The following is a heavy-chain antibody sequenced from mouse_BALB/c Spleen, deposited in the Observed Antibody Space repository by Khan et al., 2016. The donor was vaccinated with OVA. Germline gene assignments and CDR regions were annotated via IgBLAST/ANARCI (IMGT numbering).Heavy chain of an antibody. Sequence: DVQLVESGGDLVKPGGSLKLSCAASGFTFSTYGMSWVRQTPDKRLEWVATVSTGGSYTYYQDSVKGRFTIYRDNAKNTLYLQMSSLKSEDTAMFYCARLAYYYNSEGFAYWGQGTRVTVSA. CDR2: VSTGGSYT. CDR1: GFTFSTYG. V-gene: IGHV5-6*01. D-gene: IGHD1-1*01. CDR3: ARLAYYYNSEGFAY. J-gene: IGHJ3*01.